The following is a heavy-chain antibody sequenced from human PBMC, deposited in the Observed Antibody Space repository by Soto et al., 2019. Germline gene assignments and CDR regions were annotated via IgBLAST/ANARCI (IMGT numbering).Heavy chain of an antibody. J-gene: IGHJ6*02. D-gene: IGHD3-9*01. CDR3: ARLNHYDILTGYYGGYYYGMDV. CDR1: GYSFTSYW. V-gene: IGHV5-51*01. Sequence: GESLKISCKGSGYSFTSYWIGWVRQMPGKGLEWMVIIYPGDSDTRYSPSSQGQFTISADKSISTAYLQWSSLKASDTAMYYCARLNHYDILTGYYGGYYYGMDVWGQGTTVTVSS. CDR2: IYPGDSDT.